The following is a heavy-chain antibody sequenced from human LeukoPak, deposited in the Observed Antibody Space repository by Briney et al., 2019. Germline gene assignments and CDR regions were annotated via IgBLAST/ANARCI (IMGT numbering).Heavy chain of an antibody. Sequence: SETLSLTCTVSGGSISSSSYYWGWIRLPPGKGLEWIGSIYYSGSTYYNPSLKSRVTISVDTSKNQFSLKLSSVTAADTAVYYRARDRGYCSSTSCYNGEFDYWGQGTLVTVSS. CDR1: GGSISSSSYY. V-gene: IGHV4-39*07. CDR3: ARDRGYCSSTSCYNGEFDY. D-gene: IGHD2-2*02. J-gene: IGHJ4*02. CDR2: IYYSGST.